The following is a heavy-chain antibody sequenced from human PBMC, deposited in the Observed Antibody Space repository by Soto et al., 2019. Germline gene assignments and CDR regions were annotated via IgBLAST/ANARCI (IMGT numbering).Heavy chain of an antibody. CDR1: GFTFSSYA. J-gene: IGHJ6*03. CDR2: ISGCGGST. V-gene: IGHV3-23*01. Sequence: GGSLRLSCAASGFTFSSYAMSWVRQAPGKGLEWVSAISGCGGSTYYADSVKGRFTISRDNSKNTLYLQMNSLRAEDTAVYYCAKAGVTGTSYYYYYMDVWGKGTTVTVSS. D-gene: IGHD1-7*01. CDR3: AKAGVTGTSYYYYYMDV.